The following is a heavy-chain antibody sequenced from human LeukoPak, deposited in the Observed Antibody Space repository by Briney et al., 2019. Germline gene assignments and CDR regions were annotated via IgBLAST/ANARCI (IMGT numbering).Heavy chain of an antibody. J-gene: IGHJ4*02. V-gene: IGHV4-39*07. CDR1: GGSISSSSYY. CDR3: ARDSGSQGGYYFDY. Sequence: SETLSLTCTVSGGSISSSSYYWGWIRQPPGKGLEWIGSIYYSGSTYYNPSLKSRVTISVDTSKNQFSLKLSSVTAADTAVYYCARDSGSQGGYYFDYWGQGTLVTVSS. D-gene: IGHD1-26*01. CDR2: IYYSGST.